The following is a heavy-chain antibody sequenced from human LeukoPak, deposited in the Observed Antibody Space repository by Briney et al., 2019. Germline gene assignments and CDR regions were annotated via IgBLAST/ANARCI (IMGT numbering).Heavy chain of an antibody. CDR2: IYYSGST. J-gene: IGHJ4*02. CDR3: ARGLV. V-gene: IGHV4-39*01. D-gene: IGHD6-19*01. Sequence: SETLSLTCTVSGGSVSGSGYYWGWIRQPPGKGLEWIGSIYYSGSTYYNPSLKSRVTISVDTSKNQFSLRLSSVTAADTAVYYCARGLVWGQGTLVTVSS. CDR1: GGSVSGSGYY.